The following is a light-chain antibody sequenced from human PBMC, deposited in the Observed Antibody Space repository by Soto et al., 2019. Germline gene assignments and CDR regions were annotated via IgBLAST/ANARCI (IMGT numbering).Light chain of an antibody. J-gene: IGLJ1*01. CDR1: SSDIGTFNY. CDR3: SSYTSRSTFV. CDR2: EVS. V-gene: IGLV2-14*01. Sequence: QSALTQPASVSGSPGQSIAISCTGTSSDIGTFNYVSWYQQHPGKAPKLMIHEVSNRPSGVSNRFSGSKSGNTASLTISGLQAEDEAVFYCSSYTSRSTFVFGSGTKVTVL.